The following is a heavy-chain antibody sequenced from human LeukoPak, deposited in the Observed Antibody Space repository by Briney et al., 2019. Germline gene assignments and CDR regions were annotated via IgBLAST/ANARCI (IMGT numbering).Heavy chain of an antibody. CDR1: GFTFDDYA. D-gene: IGHD1-26*01. CDR3: AKAPLVGATSLDY. J-gene: IGHJ4*02. Sequence: GGSLRLSCAASGFTFDDYAMHWVRQAPGKGLEWVSGISWNSGGIGYADSVKGRLTISRDNAKNSLYLQMNSLRAEDTALYYCAKAPLVGATSLDYWGQGTLVTVSS. V-gene: IGHV3-9*01. CDR2: ISWNSGGI.